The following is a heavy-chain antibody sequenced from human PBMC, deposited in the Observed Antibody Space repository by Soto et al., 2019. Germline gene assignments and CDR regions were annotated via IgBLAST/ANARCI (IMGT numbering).Heavy chain of an antibody. D-gene: IGHD6-19*01. Sequence: QVHLVESGGGVVQPGRSLTISCVGSGFAFSTYGMHWVRQAPAKGLEWVALISYDGTDKYYADSVKGPFSISRDNSKQTLSLQMDSLRPEDTAVYYCAKDFGAWSDSWGQGTLVNVSS. CDR1: GFAFSTYG. CDR2: ISYDGTDK. V-gene: IGHV3-30*18. J-gene: IGHJ5*02. CDR3: AKDFGAWSDS.